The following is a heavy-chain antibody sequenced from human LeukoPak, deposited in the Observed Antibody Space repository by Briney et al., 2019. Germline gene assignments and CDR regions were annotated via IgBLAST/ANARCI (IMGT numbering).Heavy chain of an antibody. CDR2: IYYVGSA. V-gene: IGHV4-59*08. Sequence: SETLSLTCTVSAGSITYSYWNWIRQPPGKGLEWIGYIYYVGSASYNPSLKSRVAISLDTSKNQFSLRLSSVTAADTAVYYCARRPDIVVVPAARGDAFDIWGQGTMVTVSS. CDR1: AGSITYSY. CDR3: ARRPDIVVVPAARGDAFDI. J-gene: IGHJ3*02. D-gene: IGHD2-2*01.